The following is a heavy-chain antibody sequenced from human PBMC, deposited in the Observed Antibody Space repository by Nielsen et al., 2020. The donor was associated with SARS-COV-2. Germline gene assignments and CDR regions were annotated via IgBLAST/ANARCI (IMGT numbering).Heavy chain of an antibody. Sequence: GGSLRLSCAASGFTFRNYGMQWVRQAPGKGLEWVAVIWYDGSNKYYAEFVKGRFTISRDNSKNTLYLQMNSLRAEDTAVYFCARVVAATGTYYFDYWGQGTLVTVSS. CDR2: IWYDGSNK. CDR3: ARVVAATGTYYFDY. CDR1: GFTFRNYG. V-gene: IGHV3-33*01. J-gene: IGHJ4*02. D-gene: IGHD2-15*01.